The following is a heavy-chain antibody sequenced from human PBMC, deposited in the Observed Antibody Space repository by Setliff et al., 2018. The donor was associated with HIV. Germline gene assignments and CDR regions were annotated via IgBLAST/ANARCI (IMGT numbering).Heavy chain of an antibody. J-gene: IGHJ4*02. Sequence: SETLSLTCTVSGGSITTSTFYWGWIRQPPGKGLEWIGSIYYSGSTYYNPSLKSRLTITQHTSKNHFSLSLSSVTAADTAVYYCAVYDRDIAAAPGYFDYWGQGTLVTVSS. CDR2: IYYSGST. D-gene: IGHD6-13*01. CDR1: GGSITTSTFY. CDR3: AVYDRDIAAAPGYFDY. V-gene: IGHV4-39*02.